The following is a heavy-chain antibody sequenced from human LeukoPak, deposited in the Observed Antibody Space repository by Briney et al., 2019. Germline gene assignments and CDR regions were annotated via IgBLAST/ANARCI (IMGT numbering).Heavy chain of an antibody. Sequence: SETLSLTCTVSGGSISSSSYYWGWIRQPPGKGLEWIGSIYYSGSTYYNPSLKSRVTISVDTSRTQFSLRLTSVTAADTAIYYCAKTLGRNWNHFDYWGQGILVIVSS. V-gene: IGHV4-39*07. CDR2: IYYSGST. D-gene: IGHD1-20*01. CDR1: GGSISSSSYY. CDR3: AKTLGRNWNHFDY. J-gene: IGHJ4*02.